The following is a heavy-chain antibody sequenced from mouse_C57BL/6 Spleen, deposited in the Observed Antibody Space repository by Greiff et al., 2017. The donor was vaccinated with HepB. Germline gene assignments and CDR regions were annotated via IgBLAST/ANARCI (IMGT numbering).Heavy chain of an antibody. V-gene: IGHV1-50*01. CDR2: IDPSDSYT. CDR1: GYTFTSYW. Sequence: VQLQQPGAELVKPGASVKLSCKASGYTFTSYWMQWVKQRPGQGLEWIGEIDPSDSYTNYNQKFKGKATLTVDTSSSTAYMQLSSLTSEDSAVYYCARWGLRGNAMDYWGQGTSVTVSS. D-gene: IGHD2-4*01. J-gene: IGHJ4*01. CDR3: ARWGLRGNAMDY.